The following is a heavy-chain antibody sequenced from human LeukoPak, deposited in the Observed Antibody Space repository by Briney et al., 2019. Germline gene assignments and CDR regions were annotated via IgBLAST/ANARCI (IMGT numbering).Heavy chain of an antibody. CDR1: GVSFDDYY. CDR2: INHSGYT. Sequence: SETLSLTCAVSGVSFDDYYWSWVRQTPGKGLEWIGEINHSGYTNDSPSLKSRVTLSIDTSRKQFPLNLRSVTVADAGIYYCTRMTTGHDYWGQGTLVTVSS. V-gene: IGHV4-34*01. CDR3: TRMTTGHDY. D-gene: IGHD4-17*01. J-gene: IGHJ4*02.